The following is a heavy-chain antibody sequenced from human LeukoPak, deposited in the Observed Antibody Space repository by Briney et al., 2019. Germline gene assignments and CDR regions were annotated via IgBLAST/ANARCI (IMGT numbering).Heavy chain of an antibody. J-gene: IGHJ3*02. Sequence: GGSLRLSCAASGFTFSSYSMNWVRQAPGKGLERVSYISSSSSTIYYADSVKGRFTISRDNAKNSLYLQMSSLRDEDTAVYYCTRDYCSSTSCYTFSDAFDIWGQGTMVTVSS. CDR3: TRDYCSSTSCYTFSDAFDI. CDR1: GFTFSSYS. D-gene: IGHD2-2*02. V-gene: IGHV3-48*02. CDR2: ISSSSSTI.